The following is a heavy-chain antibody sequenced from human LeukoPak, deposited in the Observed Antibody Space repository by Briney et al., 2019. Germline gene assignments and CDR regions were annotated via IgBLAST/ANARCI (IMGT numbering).Heavy chain of an antibody. D-gene: IGHD3-10*01. CDR1: GFTFSSYG. CDR2: IWYDGSNK. V-gene: IGHV3-33*01. Sequence: GGSLRLSCAASGFTFSSYGMHWVRQAPGMGLEWVAVIWYDGSNKYYADSVKGRFTISRDNSKNTLYLQMNSLRAEDTAVYYCARGPYGSGSYSYFDYWGQGTLVTVSS. CDR3: ARGPYGSGSYSYFDY. J-gene: IGHJ4*02.